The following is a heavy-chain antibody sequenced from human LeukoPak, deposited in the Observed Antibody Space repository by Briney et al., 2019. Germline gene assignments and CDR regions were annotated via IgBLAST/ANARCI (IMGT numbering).Heavy chain of an antibody. CDR3: ARVSLPSGYSGSFDY. D-gene: IGHD1-26*01. V-gene: IGHV1-69*13. CDR2: IIPIFGTA. CDR1: GGPFSSYA. J-gene: IGHJ4*02. Sequence: SVKVSCKASGGPFSSYAISWVRQAPGQGLEWMGGIIPIFGTANYAQKFQGRVTITADESTSTAYMELSSLRSEDTAVYYCARVSLPSGYSGSFDYWGQGTLVTVSS.